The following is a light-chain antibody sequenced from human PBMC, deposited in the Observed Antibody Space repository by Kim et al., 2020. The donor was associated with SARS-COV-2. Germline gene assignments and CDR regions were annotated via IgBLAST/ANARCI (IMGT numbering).Light chain of an antibody. Sequence: SSELTQDPAVSVALGQTVRITCQGDSLRSYYASWYQQKPGQAPVLVIYGKNNRPSGIPDRFSGSSSGNTASLTITGAQAEDEADYYCNSRDSSGNLYVFGTRSKVTV. CDR3: NSRDSSGNLYV. V-gene: IGLV3-19*01. CDR2: GKN. J-gene: IGLJ1*01. CDR1: SLRSYY.